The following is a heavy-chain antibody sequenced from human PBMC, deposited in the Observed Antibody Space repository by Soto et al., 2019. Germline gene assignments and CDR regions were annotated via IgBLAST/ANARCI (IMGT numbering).Heavy chain of an antibody. J-gene: IGHJ3*02. CDR1: GGSVSSGSYY. CDR3: ARSPYGIDAFDI. V-gene: IGHV4-61*01. CDR2: IYYSGST. D-gene: IGHD2-8*01. Sequence: SETLSLTCTVSGGSVSSGSYYWSWIRQPPGKGLEWIGCIYYSGSTNYNPSLKSRVTISVDTSKNQFSLKLSSVTAADTAVYYCARSPYGIDAFDIWGQGTMVTVSS.